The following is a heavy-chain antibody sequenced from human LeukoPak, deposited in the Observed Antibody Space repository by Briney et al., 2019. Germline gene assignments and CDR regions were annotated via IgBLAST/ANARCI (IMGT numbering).Heavy chain of an antibody. V-gene: IGHV4-34*01. J-gene: IGHJ5*02. Sequence: PSETLSLTCAVYGGSFSGYYWSWIRHPPGKGLEWIGEINHSGRTNYNPSLKSPVTISVDTSKNQFSLKLSSVTAADTAVYYCARGGYYDYVWGSYRAQRNNCFDPWGQGTLVTVSS. CDR3: ARGGYYDYVWGSYRAQRNNCFDP. CDR2: INHSGRT. CDR1: GGSFSGYY. D-gene: IGHD3-16*01.